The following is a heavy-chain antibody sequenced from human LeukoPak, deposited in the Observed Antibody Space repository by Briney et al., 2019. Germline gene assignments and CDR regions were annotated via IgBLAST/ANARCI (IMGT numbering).Heavy chain of an antibody. Sequence: GGSLRLSCAASGFTFSSYAMHWVRQAPGKGLEWVAVISYDGSNKYYADSVKGRFTISRDNSKNTLYLQMNSLRAEDTAVYYCASLRWLGYGMDVWGQGTTVTVSS. CDR2: ISYDGSNK. D-gene: IGHD4-23*01. CDR3: ASLRWLGYGMDV. CDR1: GFTFSSYA. V-gene: IGHV3-30-3*01. J-gene: IGHJ6*02.